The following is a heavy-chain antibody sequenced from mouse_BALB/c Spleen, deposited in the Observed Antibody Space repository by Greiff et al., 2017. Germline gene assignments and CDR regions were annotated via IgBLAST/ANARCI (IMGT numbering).Heavy chain of an antibody. J-gene: IGHJ4*01. CDR3: ARPMITTNYAMDY. CDR2: IRSGGSYT. Sequence: EVMLVESGGDLVKPGGSLKLSCAASGFTFSSYGMSWVRQTPDKRLEWVATIRSGGSYTYYPDSVKGRFTISRDNAKNTLFLQMSSLKSEDTAMYYCARPMITTNYAMDYWGQGTSVTVSS. CDR1: GFTFSSYG. D-gene: IGHD2-4*01. V-gene: IGHV5-6*01.